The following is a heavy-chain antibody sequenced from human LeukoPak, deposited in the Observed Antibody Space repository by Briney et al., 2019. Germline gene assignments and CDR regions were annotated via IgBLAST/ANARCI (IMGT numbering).Heavy chain of an antibody. CDR3: AKGSSNGRPYYFDY. Sequence: GGSLRLSCAASGFTFSSYVMSWVRQAPGKGLEWVSALSGGGDSTYYVDSVKGRFTTSRDNSKNTLYLQMNSLRAEDTAVYYCAKGSSNGRPYYFDYRGQGALVTVSS. CDR1: GFTFSSYV. V-gene: IGHV3-23*01. J-gene: IGHJ4*02. CDR2: LSGGGDST. D-gene: IGHD2-8*01.